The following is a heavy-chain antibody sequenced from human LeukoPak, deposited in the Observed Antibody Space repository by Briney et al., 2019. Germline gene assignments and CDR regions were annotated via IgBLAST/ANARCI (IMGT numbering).Heavy chain of an antibody. CDR2: INSAGSST. CDR1: GFTFSSYS. D-gene: IGHD3-3*01. V-gene: IGHV3-74*01. Sequence: GGSLRLSCAASGFTFSSYSMNWVRQAPGKGLEWVSRINSAGSSTSYADSVKGRFTISRDNAKNTLYLQMNSLRAEDTAVYYCARVFWSGYDYWGQGTLVTVSS. J-gene: IGHJ4*02. CDR3: ARVFWSGYDY.